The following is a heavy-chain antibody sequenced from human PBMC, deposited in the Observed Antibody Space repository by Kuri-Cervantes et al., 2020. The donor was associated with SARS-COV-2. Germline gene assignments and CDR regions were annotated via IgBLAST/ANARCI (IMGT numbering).Heavy chain of an antibody. CDR1: GFTFSRYA. D-gene: IGHD6-6*01. V-gene: IGHV3-48*01. CDR2: ISSSSSPI. Sequence: GESLKISCAASGFTFSRYAMNWVRQAPGKGLEWVSYISSSSSPIYSADSVKGRFTISRDNSKNTLYLQMNSLRAEDTAVYYCASGDSSSSWNGYYYYGMDVWGQGTTVTVSS. CDR3: ASGDSSSSWNGYYYYGMDV. J-gene: IGHJ6*02.